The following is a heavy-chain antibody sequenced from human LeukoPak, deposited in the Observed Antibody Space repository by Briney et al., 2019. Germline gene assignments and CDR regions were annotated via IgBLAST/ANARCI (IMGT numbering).Heavy chain of an antibody. V-gene: IGHV3-7*04. Sequence: TGGSLRLSCAASGFTFRSYWMTWVRQAPGKGLEWVANIKEDGADKYYVDSVRGRFTISRDNAKNSLYLQMNSLRDEDTAVYYCARSRAVAIWGQGTLVIVSS. CDR1: GFTFRSYW. J-gene: IGHJ4*02. CDR3: ARSRAVAI. D-gene: IGHD6-19*01. CDR2: IKEDGADK.